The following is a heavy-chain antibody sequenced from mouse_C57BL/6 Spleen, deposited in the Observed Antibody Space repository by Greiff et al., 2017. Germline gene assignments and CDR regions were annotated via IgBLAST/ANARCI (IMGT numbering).Heavy chain of an antibody. Sequence: VQLQQSGPELVKPGASVKISCKASGYTFTDYYMNWVKQSHGKSLEWIGDINPNNGGTSYNQKFKGKATLTVDKSSSTAYMELRSRTSEDSAVYYCARSGYYEYDEAAMDDWGQGTSVTVSS. CDR2: INPNNGGT. V-gene: IGHV1-26*01. CDR3: ARSGYYEYDEAAMDD. J-gene: IGHJ4*01. D-gene: IGHD2-4*01. CDR1: GYTFTDYY.